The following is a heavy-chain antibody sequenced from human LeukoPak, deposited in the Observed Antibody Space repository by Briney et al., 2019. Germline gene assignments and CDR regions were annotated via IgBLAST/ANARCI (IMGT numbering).Heavy chain of an antibody. CDR2: IWYDGSNK. D-gene: IGHD1-26*01. Sequence: PGGSLRLSCEASGFTFSAYAMTWVRQAPGKGLEWVAVIWYDGSNKYYVDSVKGRFTISRDNSKNTVYLQMNSLRAEDTAVYYCARASPVIVGTAHDAFDIWGQGTMVTVSS. V-gene: IGHV3-33*07. CDR1: GFTFSAYA. J-gene: IGHJ3*02. CDR3: ARASPVIVGTAHDAFDI.